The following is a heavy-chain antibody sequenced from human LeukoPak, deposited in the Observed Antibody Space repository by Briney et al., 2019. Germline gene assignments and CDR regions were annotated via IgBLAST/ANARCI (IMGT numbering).Heavy chain of an antibody. Sequence: GGSLRLSCAASGFTFSSYEMNWVRQAPGKGLEWVSYISSSGSTIYYADSVKGRSTISRDNSKNTLYLQMNSLRAEDTAVYFCAKDLISWGQGTLVTVSS. CDR1: GFTFSSYE. V-gene: IGHV3-48*03. D-gene: IGHD3-16*01. CDR2: ISSSGSTI. CDR3: AKDLIS. J-gene: IGHJ5*02.